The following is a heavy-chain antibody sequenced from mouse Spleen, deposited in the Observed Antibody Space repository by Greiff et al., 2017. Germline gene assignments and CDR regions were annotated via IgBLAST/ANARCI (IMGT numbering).Heavy chain of an antibody. J-gene: IGHJ3*01. CDR2: ISYSGST. V-gene: IGHV3-1*01. CDR1: GYSITSGYD. Sequence: DVQLQESGPGMVKPSQSLSLTCTVTGYSITSGYDWHWIRHFPGNKLEWMGYISYSGSTNYNPSLKSRISITHDTSKNHFFLKLNSVTTEDTATYYCARGDSWFAYWGQGTLVTVSA. CDR3: ARGDSWFAY.